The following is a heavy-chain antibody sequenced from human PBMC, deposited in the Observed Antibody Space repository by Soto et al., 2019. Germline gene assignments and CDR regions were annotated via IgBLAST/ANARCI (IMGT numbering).Heavy chain of an antibody. CDR1: GFTFSDHA. J-gene: IGHJ4*02. Sequence: GGSLRLSCAVSGFTFSDHAMTWVRQAPGKGLEWVSTSSNDGDRTFYADSVKGRFTVSRDGSNNTLYLQMNRLRTEDTAVYFCARPPLYSTGGYFDTWGQGTLVTVSS. D-gene: IGHD6-19*01. CDR2: SSNDGDRT. V-gene: IGHV3-23*01. CDR3: ARPPLYSTGGYFDT.